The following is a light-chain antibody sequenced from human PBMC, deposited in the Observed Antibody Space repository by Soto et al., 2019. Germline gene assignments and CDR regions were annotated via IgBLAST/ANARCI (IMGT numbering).Light chain of an antibody. J-gene: IGLJ1*01. Sequence: QLVLTQPPSASGTPGQRVTISCSGSSSNIGSNTVDWYQQLPGTAPKLLIYTNNKRPSGVPDRFSGSKSGTSASLAISGLQSEDEAEYYCAAWDDSLNAFVFGTGTKLTVL. CDR1: SSNIGSNT. CDR2: TNN. V-gene: IGLV1-44*01. CDR3: AAWDDSLNAFV.